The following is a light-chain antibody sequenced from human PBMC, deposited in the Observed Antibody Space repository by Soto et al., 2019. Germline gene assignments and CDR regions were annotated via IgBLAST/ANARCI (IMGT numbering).Light chain of an antibody. CDR3: QQRSNWPPQIT. CDR2: DVF. J-gene: IGKJ5*01. CDR1: QSISIY. V-gene: IGKV3-11*01. Sequence: EIVLTQSPATLSLSPGERATLSCRASQSISIYLAWYQQKPGQAPRLLIYDVFNRATGIPARFSGSGSGTDFTLTISSLGPEYFAVYYCQQRSNWPPQITFGQGTRLDIK.